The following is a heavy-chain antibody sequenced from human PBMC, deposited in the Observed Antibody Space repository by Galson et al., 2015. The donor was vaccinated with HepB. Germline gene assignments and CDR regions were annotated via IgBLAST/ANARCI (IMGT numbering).Heavy chain of an antibody. CDR1: GFTFSSYW. CDR2: INQDGSSK. J-gene: IGHJ6*02. CDR3: ARRIRLVRGIITKPDYYYGMDV. Sequence: SLRLSCAASGFTFSSYWMNWVRQAPGKGLEWVAHINQDGSSKYYVDSVKGRFTISRDNAKDSVYPQLDSLRAEDTAVYYCARRIRLVRGIITKPDYYYGMDVWGQGTTVTVAS. V-gene: IGHV3-7*03. D-gene: IGHD3-10*01.